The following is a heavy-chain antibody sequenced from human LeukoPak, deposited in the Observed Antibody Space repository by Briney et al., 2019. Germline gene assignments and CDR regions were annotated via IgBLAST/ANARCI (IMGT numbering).Heavy chain of an antibody. V-gene: IGHV4-34*01. J-gene: IGHJ6*02. CDR1: GGSFSGYY. CDR2: INHSGST. Sequence: SETLSLTCAVYGGSFSGYYWSWIRQPPGKGLEWIGEINHSGSTNYNPSLKSRVTISVDTSKNQFSLKLSSVTTADTAVYYCARVRTRYCSSNSCTKSKYYYYYGMDVWGQGTTVTVSS. D-gene: IGHD2-2*01. CDR3: ARVRTRYCSSNSCTKSKYYYYYGMDV.